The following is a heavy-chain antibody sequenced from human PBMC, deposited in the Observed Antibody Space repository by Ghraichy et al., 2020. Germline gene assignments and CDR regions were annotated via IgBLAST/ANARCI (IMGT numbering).Heavy chain of an antibody. J-gene: IGHJ4*02. D-gene: IGHD7-27*01. CDR2: IYYSGST. Sequence: SETLSLTCTVSGGSISSSSYYWGWIRQPPGKGLEWIGMIYYSGSTYYNPSLKSRVTISVDTSKNQFSLKLSSVTAADTAVYYCARRYPSNWGFDYWGQGTLVTVSS. CDR1: GGSISSSSYY. CDR3: ARRYPSNWGFDY. V-gene: IGHV4-39*01.